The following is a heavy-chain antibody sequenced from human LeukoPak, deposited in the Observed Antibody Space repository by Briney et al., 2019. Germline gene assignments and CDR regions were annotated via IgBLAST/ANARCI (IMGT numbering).Heavy chain of an antibody. Sequence: SETLSLTCTVSGGSISSYYWSWIRQPPGKGLEWIGYIYTCGSTNYNPSLKSRVTISVDTSKNQFSLKLSSVTAADTAVYYCARLGPYGGNSFSYYYYYMDVWGKGTTVTVSS. J-gene: IGHJ6*03. CDR3: ARLGPYGGNSFSYYYYYMDV. D-gene: IGHD4-23*01. V-gene: IGHV4-4*09. CDR2: IYTCGST. CDR1: GGSISSYY.